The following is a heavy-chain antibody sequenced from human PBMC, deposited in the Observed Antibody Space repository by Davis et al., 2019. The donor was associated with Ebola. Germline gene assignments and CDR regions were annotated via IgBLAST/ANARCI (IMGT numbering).Heavy chain of an antibody. V-gene: IGHV1-18*01. CDR1: GYTFSGYA. Sequence: AASVKVSCKTSGYTFSGYAISWVRQAPGQGLEWIGRINVYNGHTNYAQNFQGRVTVSTDTSTSIANMELRSLRSDDTALYYCARDATTVTTIWFDPWGQGTLVTVSS. CDR3: ARDATTVTTIWFDP. CDR2: INVYNGHT. D-gene: IGHD4-17*01. J-gene: IGHJ5*02.